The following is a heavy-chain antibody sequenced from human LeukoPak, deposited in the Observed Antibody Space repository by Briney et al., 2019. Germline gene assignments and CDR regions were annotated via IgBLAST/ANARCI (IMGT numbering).Heavy chain of an antibody. J-gene: IGHJ5*02. Sequence: GASVKVSYKASGYTFTSYGISWVRQAPGQGLEWMGWISAYNGNTNYAQKLQGRVTMTTDTSTSTAYMELRSLRSDDTAVYYCARFDCSGGSCYENWFDPWGQGTLVTVSS. CDR3: ARFDCSGGSCYENWFDP. V-gene: IGHV1-18*01. CDR2: ISAYNGNT. D-gene: IGHD2-15*01. CDR1: GYTFTSYG.